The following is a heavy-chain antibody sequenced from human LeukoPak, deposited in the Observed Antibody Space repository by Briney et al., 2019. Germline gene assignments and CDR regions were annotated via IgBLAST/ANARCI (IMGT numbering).Heavy chain of an antibody. CDR2: ISYDGSNK. CDR1: GFTFSSYG. CDR3: ARARDYYDSSGYPVDY. J-gene: IGHJ4*02. Sequence: GGSLRLSCAASGFTFSSYGMHWVRQAPGKGLEWVAVISYDGSNKYYADSVKGRFTISRDNAKNSLYLQMNSLRAEDTAVYYCARARDYYDSSGYPVDYWGQGTLATVSS. D-gene: IGHD3-22*01. V-gene: IGHV3-30*03.